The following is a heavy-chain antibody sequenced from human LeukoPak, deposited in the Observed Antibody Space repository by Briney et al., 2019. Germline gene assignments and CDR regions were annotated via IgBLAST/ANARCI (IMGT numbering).Heavy chain of an antibody. CDR2: INPSGGT. D-gene: IGHD6-13*01. Sequence: GASVKVSCKASAYTFSMYNMQWVRQAPGQGLEWMGIINPSGGTSYAQKLQGRITMTRDTSTSTLYMELSSLRSEDTAVYYCAREGVAGTGPDYWGQGTLVTVSS. J-gene: IGHJ4*02. CDR1: AYTFSMYN. CDR3: AREGVAGTGPDY. V-gene: IGHV1-46*01.